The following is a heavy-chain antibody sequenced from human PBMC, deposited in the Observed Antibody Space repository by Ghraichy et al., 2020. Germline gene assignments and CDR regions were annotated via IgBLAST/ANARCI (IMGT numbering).Heavy chain of an antibody. D-gene: IGHD6-19*01. CDR3: AREGGGSGWYGYGMDV. J-gene: IGHJ6*02. CDR1: GFTFSSYA. V-gene: IGHV3-30-3*01. Sequence: GGSLRLSCAASGFTFSSYAMHWVRQAPGKGLEWVAVISYDGSNKYYADSVKGRFTISRDNSKNTLYLQMNSLRAEDTAVYYCAREGGGSGWYGYGMDVWGQGTTVTVSS. CDR2: ISYDGSNK.